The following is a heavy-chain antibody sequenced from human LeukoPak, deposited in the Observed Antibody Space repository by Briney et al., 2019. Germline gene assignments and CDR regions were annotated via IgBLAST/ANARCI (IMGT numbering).Heavy chain of an antibody. D-gene: IGHD2-21*02. CDR1: GFTFSSYS. CDR3: ARAISDTDASDI. Sequence: GASLRLSCAASGFTFSSYSMNWVRQAPGKGLEWVSSISSSSNFIYNADSVKGRFTISRDNAKNSLYLQMNSLRAEDTAVYYCARAISDTDASDIWGQGTMVTVSS. V-gene: IGHV3-21*01. CDR2: ISSSSNFI. J-gene: IGHJ3*02.